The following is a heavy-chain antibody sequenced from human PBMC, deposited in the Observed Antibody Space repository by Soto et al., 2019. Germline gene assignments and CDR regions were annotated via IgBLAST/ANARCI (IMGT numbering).Heavy chain of an antibody. V-gene: IGHV1-69*01. CDR3: AKDRRADWESYYYYAMDV. CDR2: IIPIYGTA. J-gene: IGHJ6*02. Sequence: SCKASVGTFSIFTISWVRHAPGQWLEWMGGIIPIYGTANYAQKFQGRVTITADASTRTAYMELSSLRSEDTAVYYCAKDRRADWESYYYYAMDVWGQGTTVTV. D-gene: IGHD1-26*01. CDR1: VGTFSIFT.